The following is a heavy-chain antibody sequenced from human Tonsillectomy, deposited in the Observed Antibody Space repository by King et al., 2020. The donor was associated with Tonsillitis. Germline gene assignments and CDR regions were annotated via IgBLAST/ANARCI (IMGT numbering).Heavy chain of an antibody. J-gene: IGHJ4*02. CDR3: AVVRAGYHFAY. CDR2: IIPMFGTT. D-gene: IGHD5-24*01. Sequence: QLVQSGAEMKKPGSSVKVSCKASGGTFSPYANNWVRQAPGQGLEWIGGIIPMFGTTNYAQKFQGRVTITAGESTGTAYMVLSSLSSDDTAVYFCAVVRAGYHFAYWGQGTLVTVSS. CDR1: GGTFSPYA. V-gene: IGHV1-69*01.